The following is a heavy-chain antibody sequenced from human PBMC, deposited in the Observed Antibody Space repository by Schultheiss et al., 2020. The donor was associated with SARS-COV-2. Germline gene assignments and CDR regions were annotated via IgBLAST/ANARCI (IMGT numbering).Heavy chain of an antibody. Sequence: GESLKISCAASGFTFSGSAMHWVRQASGKGLEWVSYISSSSSTIYYADSVKGRFTISRDDSKNTLHLQVTSLRAEDTAVYYCARAGAYDFWSGADYYMDVWGKGTTVTVSS. V-gene: IGHV3-48*04. CDR1: GFTFSGSA. CDR2: ISSSSSTI. D-gene: IGHD3-3*01. CDR3: ARAGAYDFWSGADYYMDV. J-gene: IGHJ6*03.